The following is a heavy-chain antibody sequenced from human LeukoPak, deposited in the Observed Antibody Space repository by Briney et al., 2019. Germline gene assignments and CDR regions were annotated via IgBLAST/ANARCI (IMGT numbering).Heavy chain of an antibody. CDR1: GFTFSNYG. CDR2: IRHDGSHK. V-gene: IGHV3-30*02. Sequence: GGSLRLSCAASGFTFSNYGMHWVRQAPGKGLEWVTFIRHDGSHKSYADSVKGRFTISRDNSKNTLYLQMNNLRAEDTAVYYFALMRDGYTQWGQGTLVTVSS. J-gene: IGHJ4*02. D-gene: IGHD5-24*01. CDR3: ALMRDGYTQ.